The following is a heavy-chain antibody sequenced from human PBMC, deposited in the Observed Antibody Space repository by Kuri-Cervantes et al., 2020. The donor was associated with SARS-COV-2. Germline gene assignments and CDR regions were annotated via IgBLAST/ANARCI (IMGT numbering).Heavy chain of an antibody. D-gene: IGHD2-2*02. CDR1: GFTFSSYA. V-gene: IGHV3-48*01. J-gene: IGHJ6*02. Sequence: GESLKISCSAFGFTFSSYAMHWVRQAPGKGLEWVSYISSSSSTIYYADSVKGRFTISRDNAKNSLYLQMNSLSAEDTAVYYCARDWAGYCSSTSCYSYYYYGMDVWGQGTTVTVSS. CDR2: ISSSSSTI. CDR3: ARDWAGYCSSTSCYSYYYYGMDV.